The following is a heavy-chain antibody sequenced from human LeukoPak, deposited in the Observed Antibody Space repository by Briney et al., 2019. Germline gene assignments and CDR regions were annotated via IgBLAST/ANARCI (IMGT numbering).Heavy chain of an antibody. CDR3: ATGAYGGNSRVFDY. Sequence: ASVKVSCKVSGYTLTELSMYWVRQAPGKGLEWMGGFDPEDGETIYAQKFQGRVTMTEDTSTDTAYMELSSLRSEDTAVYYCATGAYGGNSRVFDYWGQGTLVTVSS. V-gene: IGHV1-24*01. CDR1: GYTLTELS. CDR2: FDPEDGET. J-gene: IGHJ4*02. D-gene: IGHD4-23*01.